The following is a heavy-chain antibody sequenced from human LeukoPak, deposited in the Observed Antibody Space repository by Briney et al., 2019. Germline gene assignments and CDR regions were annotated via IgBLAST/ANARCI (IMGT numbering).Heavy chain of an antibody. CDR2: IYYSGST. D-gene: IGHD2-21*01. J-gene: IGHJ6*03. Sequence: SETLSLTCIISGGSISSYYWSWIRQPPGKGLEWIGYIYYSGSTNYNPSLKSRVTISVDTSKNQFSLKLSSVTAADTAVYYCARGIAVKSSYYYYYYYMDVWGKGTTVTVSS. CDR3: ARGIAVKSSYYYYYYYMDV. CDR1: GGSISSYY. V-gene: IGHV4-59*01.